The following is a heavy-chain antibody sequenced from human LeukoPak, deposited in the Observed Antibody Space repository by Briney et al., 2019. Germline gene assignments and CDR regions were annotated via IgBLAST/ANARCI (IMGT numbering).Heavy chain of an antibody. CDR2: ISGSGGST. V-gene: IGHV3-23*01. Sequence: GGSLTLSCAASGFFLSRYTMNWVRQAPGKGLEWVSVISGSGGSTYNADSVKGRFTISRDNSKNTLYLQMNSLRAEDTAVYYCAKGRYFDWSYCYFDYWGQGTLVTVSS. CDR3: AKGRYFDWSYCYFDY. J-gene: IGHJ4*02. D-gene: IGHD3-9*01. CDR1: GFFLSRYT.